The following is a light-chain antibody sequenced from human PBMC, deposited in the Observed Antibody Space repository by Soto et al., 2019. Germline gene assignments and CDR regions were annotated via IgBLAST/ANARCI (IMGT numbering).Light chain of an antibody. CDR3: QQYNTWPLT. V-gene: IGKV3D-15*01. CDR1: QSVSIN. J-gene: IGKJ4*01. Sequence: EIVMTQSPGTLSVSPGERATLSCRASQSVSINLAWYQQKPGQAPRLLIYDASTRATGIPARFSGSGSGTEFTLTISSLQSEDFAVYYCQQYNTWPLTFGGGTKVEIK. CDR2: DAS.